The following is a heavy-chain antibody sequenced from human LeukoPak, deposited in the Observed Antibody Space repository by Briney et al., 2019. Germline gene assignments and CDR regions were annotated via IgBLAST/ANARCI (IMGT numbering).Heavy chain of an antibody. CDR1: GGSIRSYY. D-gene: IGHD5-12*01. CDR3: ARTTEGYAGGPGYSYYYYMDV. V-gene: IGHV4-59*01. CDR2: ISYSGST. Sequence: SETLSLTCTVSGGSIRSYYWSWIRQPPGKGLEWIGYISYSGSTNYNPSLKSRVTISVDTSKNQISLKLRSVTAADTAVYYCARTTEGYAGGPGYSYYYYMDVWGKGTTVTISS. J-gene: IGHJ6*03.